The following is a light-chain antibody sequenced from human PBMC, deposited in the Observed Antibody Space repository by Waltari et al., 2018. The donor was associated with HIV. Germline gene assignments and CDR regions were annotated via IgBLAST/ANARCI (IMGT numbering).Light chain of an antibody. J-gene: IGLJ3*02. V-gene: IGLV10-54*04. CDR2: RNT. Sequence: QAGLSQPPSMSKGLGPKAPLTSTGNVIYVGGPGAAWLQQHQGHPTKLLSYRNTHRPSGISQRFSSSRSGNTSSLTVTGLQPEDEADYYCSAWDGSLAAWVVGGGTKLTVL. CDR1: VIYVGGPG. CDR3: SAWDGSLAAWV.